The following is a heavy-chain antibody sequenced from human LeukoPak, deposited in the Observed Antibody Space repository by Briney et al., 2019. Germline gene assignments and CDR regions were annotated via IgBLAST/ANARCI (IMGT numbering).Heavy chain of an antibody. Sequence: PGRSLRLSCAASGFTFSSYAMHWVRQAPGKGLEWVAVISYDGSNKYYADSVKGRFTISRDNSKNTLYLQMNSLRAEDTAVYYCARGSYYYTDVWGKGTTVTVSS. CDR2: ISYDGSNK. CDR3: ARGSYYYTDV. J-gene: IGHJ6*03. CDR1: GFTFSSYA. V-gene: IGHV3-30*04.